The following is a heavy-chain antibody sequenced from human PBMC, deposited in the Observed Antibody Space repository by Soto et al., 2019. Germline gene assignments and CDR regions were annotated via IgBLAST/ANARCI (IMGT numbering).Heavy chain of an antibody. J-gene: IGHJ4*01. Sequence: PGGSLRLSCTASAFTFSNYGMHWVRQAPGKGLEWVAVISYDGSNKYYEDSVKGRFSSSRDNSKNTFYLRTNSLRGEDTAVDYCAKDRGSRQRWPGVGDDYWGHGTLVTVSS. CDR3: AKDRGSRQRWPGVGDDY. D-gene: IGHD2-2*01. CDR2: ISYDGSNK. V-gene: IGHV3-30*18. CDR1: AFTFSNYG.